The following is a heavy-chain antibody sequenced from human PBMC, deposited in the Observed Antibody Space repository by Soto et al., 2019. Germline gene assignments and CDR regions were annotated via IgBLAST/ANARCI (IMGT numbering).Heavy chain of an antibody. D-gene: IGHD5-12*01. CDR3: TQYRFVNFDH. CDR1: GFSLSTSGVG. Sequence: QITLKESGPTLVKPTQTLTLTCTFTGFSLSTSGVGVGWIRQPPGKALDCLGLIYWDGAKRYSPSLTRRLTITKDTFKNHVVLTMTNMDPVDTATYCCTQYRFVNFDHWGPGALVNVSS. V-gene: IGHV2-5*02. CDR2: IYWDGAK. J-gene: IGHJ4*02.